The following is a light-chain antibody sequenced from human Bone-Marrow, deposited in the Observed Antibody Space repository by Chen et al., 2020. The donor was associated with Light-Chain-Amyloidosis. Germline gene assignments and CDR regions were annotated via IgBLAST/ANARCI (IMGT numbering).Light chain of an antibody. J-gene: IGLJ1*01. CDR1: SSDVGGDNH. V-gene: IGLV2-14*01. CDR2: EVT. CDR3: SSYTITNTLV. Sequence: QSALTQPASLSGSPGQSITLSCPGTSSDVGGDNHVSWYQQHPDKAPKLMIYEVTNRPSWVPDRFSGSKSDNTASLTISGLQTEDEADYFCSSYTITNTLVFGSGTRVTVL.